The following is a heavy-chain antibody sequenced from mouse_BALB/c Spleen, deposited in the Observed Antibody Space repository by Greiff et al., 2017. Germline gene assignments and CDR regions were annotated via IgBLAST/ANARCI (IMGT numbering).Heavy chain of an antibody. V-gene: IGHV1-54*01. D-gene: IGHD1-1*01. J-gene: IGHJ1*01. CDR2: INPGSGGT. CDR1: GYAFTNYL. Sequence: QVQLQQSGAELVRPGTSVKVSCKASGYAFTNYLIAWVKQRPGQGLEWIGVINPGSGGTNYNEKFKGKATLTADKSSSTAYMQLSSLTSDDSAVYCCARGYYGSSWYFDVWGAGTTVTVSS. CDR3: ARGYYGSSWYFDV.